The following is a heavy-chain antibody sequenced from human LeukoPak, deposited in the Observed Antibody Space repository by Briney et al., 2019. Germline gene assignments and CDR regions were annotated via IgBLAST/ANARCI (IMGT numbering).Heavy chain of an antibody. J-gene: IGHJ6*03. D-gene: IGHD4-11*01. CDR2: INSDGSST. CDR3: ARRKYDYTRYYYYYYMDV. V-gene: IGHV3-74*01. CDR1: GFTFSSYV. Sequence: GGSLRLSCAASGFTFSSYVMSWVRQAPGKGLVWVSRINSDGSSTSYADSVKGRFTISRDNAKNTLYLQMNSLRAEDTAVYYCARRKYDYTRYYYYYYMDVWGKGTTVTVSS.